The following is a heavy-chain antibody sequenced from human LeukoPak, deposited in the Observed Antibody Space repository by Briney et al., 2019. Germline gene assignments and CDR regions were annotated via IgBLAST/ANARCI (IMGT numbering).Heavy chain of an antibody. CDR1: GYNFINYW. CDR3: ARPGSGNGWFDL. V-gene: IGHV5-51*01. J-gene: IGHJ5*02. Sequence: GESLKISCKGSGYNFINYWIGWVRQTPGKGLEWMGVIYPGDSDTAYSPSFQGQVTISADKSISTAHLQWASLKASDTAMYYCARPGSGNGWFDLWGQGTLVTVSS. CDR2: IYPGDSDT. D-gene: IGHD2-15*01.